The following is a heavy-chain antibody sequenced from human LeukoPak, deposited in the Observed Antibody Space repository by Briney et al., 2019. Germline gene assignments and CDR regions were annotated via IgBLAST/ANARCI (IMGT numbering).Heavy chain of an antibody. CDR1: GFTFSNSF. CDR2: ISSSSSTI. D-gene: IGHD3-10*01. V-gene: IGHV3-48*04. Sequence: PGGSLRLSCAASGFTFSNSFMNWVRQAPGKGLEWVSYISSSSSTIYYADSVKGRFTVSRDNAKNSLYLQMNSLRAEDTAVYYCARDDSGFGEVLKWGQGTLVTVSS. J-gene: IGHJ4*02. CDR3: ARDDSGFGEVLK.